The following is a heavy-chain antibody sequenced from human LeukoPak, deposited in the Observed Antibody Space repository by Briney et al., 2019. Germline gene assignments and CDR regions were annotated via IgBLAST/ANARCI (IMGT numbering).Heavy chain of an antibody. CDR3: ARGYYSSSRFDS. CDR1: GFPFSNYW. CDR2: VNSDGSTT. V-gene: IGHV3-74*01. Sequence: GGSLRLSCSASGFPFSNYWMHWVRQAPGKGLVWVSRVNSDGSTTNYADSVKGRFTISRDNAENTLYMRMNSLRPEDTAVYYCARGYYSSSRFDSWGQGTLVTVSS. J-gene: IGHJ4*02. D-gene: IGHD6-13*01.